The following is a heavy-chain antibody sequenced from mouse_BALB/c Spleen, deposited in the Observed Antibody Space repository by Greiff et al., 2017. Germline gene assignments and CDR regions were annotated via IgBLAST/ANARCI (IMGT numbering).Heavy chain of an antibody. CDR2: ISSGGST. CDR3: ARQADYGSSFDY. D-gene: IGHD1-1*01. Sequence: EVQRVESGGGLVKPGGSLKLSCAASGFTFSSYAMSWVRQTPEKRLEWVASISSGGSTYYPDSVKGRFTISRDNARNILYLQMSSLRSEDTAMYYCARQADYGSSFDYWGQGTTLTVSS. CDR1: GFTFSSYA. J-gene: IGHJ2*01. V-gene: IGHV5-6-5*01.